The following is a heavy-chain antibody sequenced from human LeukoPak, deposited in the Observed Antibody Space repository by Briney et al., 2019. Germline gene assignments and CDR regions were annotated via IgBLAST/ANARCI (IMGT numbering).Heavy chain of an antibody. CDR1: GGSITNTSYY. Sequence: ASETLSLTCTVSGGSITNTSYYCGWIRQPPGKGLEWIGSISHSGRTNCKPSLKSRATISADTSQNQFSLKLRSVTAADTAVYYCARHTVRGVINYWGQGTLVTVSS. J-gene: IGHJ4*02. CDR3: ARHTVRGVINY. D-gene: IGHD3-10*01. CDR2: ISHSGRT. V-gene: IGHV4-39*01.